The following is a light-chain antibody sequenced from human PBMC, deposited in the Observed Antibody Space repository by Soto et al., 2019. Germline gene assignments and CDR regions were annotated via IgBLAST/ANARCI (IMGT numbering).Light chain of an antibody. CDR1: SSDVGPFNY. J-gene: IGLJ2*01. CDR3: CAYAGSTALL. V-gene: IGLV2-11*01. CDR2: DVT. Sequence: QSALSQPRSVSGSPGQSVTVSCTGTSSDVGPFNYVSWYQLHPGEAPKLIIYDVTERPSGVPDRFSGSRSGNTASLTISGLQAEDEADYHCCAYAGSTALLFGGGTKVTVL.